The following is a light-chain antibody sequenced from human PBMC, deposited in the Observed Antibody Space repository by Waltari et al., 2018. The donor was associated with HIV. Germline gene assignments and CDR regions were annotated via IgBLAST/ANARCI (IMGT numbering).Light chain of an antibody. Sequence: QSALTQPASVSGSPGQSITISCTGTTSDVGGYNSVSWYQQHPAKAPKLVMLGVSSRPSVVSNRFSGSKSGNTASLTISGLQAEDEAYYYCSSYTSSDTVVFGGGTKVTVL. CDR1: TSDVGGYNS. V-gene: IGLV2-14*03. CDR2: GVS. CDR3: SSYTSSDTVV. J-gene: IGLJ2*01.